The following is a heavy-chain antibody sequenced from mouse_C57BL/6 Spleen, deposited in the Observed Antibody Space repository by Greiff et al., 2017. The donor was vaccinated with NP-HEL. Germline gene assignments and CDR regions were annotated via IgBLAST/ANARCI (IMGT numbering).Heavy chain of an antibody. CDR1: GYTFTDYY. Sequence: QVQLQQSGAELVRPGASVKLSCKASGYTFTDYYINWVKQRPGQGLEWIARIYPGSGNTYYNEKFKGKATLTAEKSSSTAYMQLSSLTSEDSAVYFCAREFYAMDYWGQGTSVTVSS. V-gene: IGHV1-76*01. CDR2: IYPGSGNT. CDR3: AREFYAMDY. J-gene: IGHJ4*01.